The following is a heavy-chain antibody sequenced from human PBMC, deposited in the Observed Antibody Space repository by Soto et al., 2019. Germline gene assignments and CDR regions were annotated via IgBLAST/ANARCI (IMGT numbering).Heavy chain of an antibody. D-gene: IGHD2-2*01. CDR1: GYSFTSYW. CDR3: GRLYCSSTSCYDLYYYYGMDV. V-gene: IGHV5-10-1*01. J-gene: IGHJ6*02. Sequence: GESLKISCKGSGYSFTSYWISWVRQMPGKGLEWMGRIDPSDSYTNYSPSFQGHVTISADKSISTAYLQWSSLKASDTAMYYCGRLYCSSTSCYDLYYYYGMDVWGQGTTVTVSS. CDR2: IDPSDSYT.